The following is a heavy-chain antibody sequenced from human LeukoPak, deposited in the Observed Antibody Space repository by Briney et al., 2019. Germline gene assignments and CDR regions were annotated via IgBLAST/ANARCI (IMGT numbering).Heavy chain of an antibody. J-gene: IGHJ3*02. CDR1: GFTFGDYA. D-gene: IGHD6-13*01. CDR3: AKDEYSSPHGAFDI. Sequence: PGGSLRLSCAASGFTFGDYAMHWVRQTPGKGLEWVSGISWNGGRIGYADSVEGRFTISRDNAKNSLYLQMNSLRVEDMAFYYCAKDEYSSPHGAFDIWGQGTMVTVSS. V-gene: IGHV3-9*03. CDR2: ISWNGGRI.